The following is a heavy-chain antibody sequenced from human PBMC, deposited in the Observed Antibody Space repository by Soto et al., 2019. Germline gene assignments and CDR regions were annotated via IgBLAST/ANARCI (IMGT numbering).Heavy chain of an antibody. D-gene: IGHD3-22*01. CDR3: ARDSSGRQYYGMDV. CDR1: GFIFSDYS. J-gene: IGHJ6*02. CDR2: ITTTSSTM. V-gene: IGHV3-48*02. Sequence: VGSLRLSCTPSGFIFSDYSMNWVRQARGKGLEWISYITTTSSTMYYADSVKGRFTISRDNAKNSLYLQMNSLRDEDTAVYYCARDSSGRQYYGMDVWGQGTTVTVSS.